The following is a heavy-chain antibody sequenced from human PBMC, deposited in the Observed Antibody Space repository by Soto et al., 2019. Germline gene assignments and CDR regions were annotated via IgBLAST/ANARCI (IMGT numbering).Heavy chain of an antibody. J-gene: IGHJ6*03. CDR1: GGTFSRNT. CDR2: IIPMLGIV. V-gene: IGHV1-69*04. D-gene: IGHD2-2*01. Sequence: ASVKVSCKASGGTFSRNTISWVRQAPGQGLEWMGRIIPMLGIVNYAQKFQGRVTITADRSTSTAYMELSSLRSEDTAVYYCARDYCGTTSCHLRPYYYYMDVWGKGTTVTVSS. CDR3: ARDYCGTTSCHLRPYYYYMDV.